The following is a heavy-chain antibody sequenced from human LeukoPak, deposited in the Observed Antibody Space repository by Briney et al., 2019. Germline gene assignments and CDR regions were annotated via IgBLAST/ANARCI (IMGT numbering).Heavy chain of an antibody. CDR2: IYPDDSDT. Sequence: GESLKISCLGSGYSFTTYWIGWVRQIPGKGLEWMGIIYPDDSDTTFRPSFQGQVTMSADKSINTAYLQWSSLKASDTATYYCARRDYDNHGYSFDIWGQGTMLTVSS. D-gene: IGHD3-22*01. V-gene: IGHV5-51*01. CDR1: GYSFTTYW. CDR3: ARRDYDNHGYSFDI. J-gene: IGHJ3*02.